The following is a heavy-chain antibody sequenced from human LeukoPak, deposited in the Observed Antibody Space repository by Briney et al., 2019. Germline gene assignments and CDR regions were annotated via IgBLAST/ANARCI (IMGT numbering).Heavy chain of an antibody. V-gene: IGHV3-7*01. CDR3: ARVDCRANSCFSGFDY. CDR2: IVLDGGDK. CDR1: GFTFSSYW. D-gene: IGHD2-15*01. Sequence: GGSLRLSCAASGFTFSSYWMTWVRQSPEKGLEWVGNIVLDGGDKFYMDSVKGRFLISRDNTRNLVYLQMNSLGAEDTAVYYCARVDCRANSCFSGFDYWGQGTLLTVSS. J-gene: IGHJ4*02.